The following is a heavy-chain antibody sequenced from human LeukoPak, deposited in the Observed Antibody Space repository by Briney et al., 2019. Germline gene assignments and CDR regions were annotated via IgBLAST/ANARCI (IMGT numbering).Heavy chain of an antibody. Sequence: SETLSLTCAVYGGSFSGYYWSWIRQPPGKGLEWIGEINHSGSTNYNPSLKSRVTISVDTSKNQFSLKLSSVTAADTAVYYCARVIYGSGSYYLYYYGMDVWGQGTTVTVSS. V-gene: IGHV4-34*01. CDR2: INHSGST. D-gene: IGHD3-10*01. J-gene: IGHJ6*02. CDR3: ARVIYGSGSYYLYYYGMDV. CDR1: GGSFSGYY.